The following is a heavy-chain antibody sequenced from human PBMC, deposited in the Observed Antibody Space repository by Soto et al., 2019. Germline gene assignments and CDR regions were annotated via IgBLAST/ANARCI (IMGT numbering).Heavy chain of an antibody. CDR1: GDSFSTFT. J-gene: IGHJ4*02. CDR3: ATTRALTSWGAFDY. V-gene: IGHV1-69*01. CDR2: IVPIFQTA. D-gene: IGHD3-16*01. Sequence: QVQLVQSGAEVKRPGSSVRVSCKASGDSFSTFTLTWMRQAPGQGLEWMGGIVPIFQTANYARKFQDRLTITADESTTPAYMELSSLLAEDTAMYFCATTRALTSWGAFDYWGQGTLVTVS.